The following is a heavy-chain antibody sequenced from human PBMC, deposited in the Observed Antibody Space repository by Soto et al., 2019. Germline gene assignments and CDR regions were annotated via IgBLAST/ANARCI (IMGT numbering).Heavy chain of an antibody. D-gene: IGHD3-9*01. CDR3: ARDRREYDILTGYYYYYYGMDV. V-gene: IGHV3-53*01. J-gene: IGHJ6*02. CDR2: IYSGGST. CDR1: GFTVSSNY. Sequence: QPGGSLRLSCAASGFTVSSNYMSWVRQAPGKGLEWVSVIYSGGSTYYADSVKGRFTISRDNSKNTLYLQMNSLRAEDTAVYYCARDRREYDILTGYYYYYYGMDVWGQGTTVTVSS.